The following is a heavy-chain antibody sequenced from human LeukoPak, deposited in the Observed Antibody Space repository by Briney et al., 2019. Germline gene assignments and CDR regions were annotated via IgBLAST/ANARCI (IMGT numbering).Heavy chain of an antibody. D-gene: IGHD3-10*01. CDR1: GFTVSSNY. CDR3: ARDRGFN. J-gene: IGHJ4*02. CDR2: IYSGGTT. Sequence: GGSLRLSCAASGFTVSSNYMSWVRQAPGKRLEWVSVIYSGGTTYYADSVKGRFTVSRDDSKNTLYLQMNSLRVEDTAVYFCARDRGFNWGQGTLVTVSS. V-gene: IGHV3-66*01.